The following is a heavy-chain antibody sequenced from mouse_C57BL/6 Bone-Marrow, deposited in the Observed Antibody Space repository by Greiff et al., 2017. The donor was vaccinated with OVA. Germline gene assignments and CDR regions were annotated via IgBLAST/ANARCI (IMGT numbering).Heavy chain of an antibody. J-gene: IGHJ3*01. D-gene: IGHD2-10*02. CDR2: INPSSGYT. CDR3: AREYGYWFAY. CDR1: GYTFTSYS. V-gene: IGHV1-4*01. Sequence: VQLQQSGAELARPGASVKMSCKASGYTFTSYSMNWVKQRPGQGLEWIGYINPSSGYTKYNQKFKDKATLTADKSSSTAYMQLSSLTSEDSAVYYCAREYGYWFAYWGQGTLVTVSA.